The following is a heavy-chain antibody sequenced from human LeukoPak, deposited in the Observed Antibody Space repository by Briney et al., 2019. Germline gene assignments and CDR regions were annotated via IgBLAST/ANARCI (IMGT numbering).Heavy chain of an antibody. CDR3: AKEEGAAVGALDY. J-gene: IGHJ4*02. CDR2: ISWDSGSR. CDR1: GFTFDDYV. D-gene: IGHD6-13*01. V-gene: IGHV3-9*01. Sequence: GGSLRLSCAASGFTFDDYVMHWVRQAPGKGLEWVSGISWDSGSRGYADSVKGRFTISRDNAKNSLYLQMNSLRAEDTALYYCAKEEGAAVGALDYWGQGTLVTVSS.